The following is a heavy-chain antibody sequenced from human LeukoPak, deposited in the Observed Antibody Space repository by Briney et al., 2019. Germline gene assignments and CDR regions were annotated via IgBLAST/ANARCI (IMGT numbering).Heavy chain of an antibody. CDR3: ARDHRGVRDYFDY. D-gene: IGHD3-10*01. Sequence: PGGSLRLSCAASGFTFSSYAMHWVRQAPGKGLEWVAVISYDGSNKYCADSVKGRFTISRDNSKNTLYLQMNSLRAEDTAVYYCARDHRGVRDYFDYWGQGTLVTVSS. V-gene: IGHV3-30-3*01. CDR2: ISYDGSNK. CDR1: GFTFSSYA. J-gene: IGHJ4*02.